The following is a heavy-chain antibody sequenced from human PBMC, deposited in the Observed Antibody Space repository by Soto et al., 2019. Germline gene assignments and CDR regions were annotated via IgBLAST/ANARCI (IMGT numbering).Heavy chain of an antibody. D-gene: IGHD3-3*01. CDR2: IRSSTSYI. Sequence: PGGSLRLSCEASGFTFSSYSMNWVRQAPGKGLEWVSSIRSSTSYIYYADSVKGRFTISRDNAKNLLYLQMNSLRAEDTAVYYCAKDRDPGRPLLRFLDWLPQDVWGQGTTVTVSS. CDR1: GFTFSSYS. J-gene: IGHJ6*02. CDR3: AKDRDPGRPLLRFLDWLPQDV. V-gene: IGHV3-21*04.